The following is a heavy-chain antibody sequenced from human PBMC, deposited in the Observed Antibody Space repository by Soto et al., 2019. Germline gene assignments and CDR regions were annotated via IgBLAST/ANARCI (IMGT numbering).Heavy chain of an antibody. CDR2: ISPMFGEA. D-gene: IGHD2-2*01. Sequence: QVQLVQSGAEVKRPGSSVKVSCKASGGTFNNYAINWVRQAPGQGLEWMGDISPMFGEANYAQKFQGRVKITADDSTATAYLELSSLRSEDTALYYCAREVEVHTPVFGFWGQGSLVTVSS. CDR1: GGTFNNYA. V-gene: IGHV1-69*01. CDR3: AREVEVHTPVFGF. J-gene: IGHJ4*02.